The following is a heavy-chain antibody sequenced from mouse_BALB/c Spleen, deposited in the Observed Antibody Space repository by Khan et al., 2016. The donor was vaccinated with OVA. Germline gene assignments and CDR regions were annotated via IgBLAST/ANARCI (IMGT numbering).Heavy chain of an antibody. CDR3: ARSGGNFHWYFDV. CDR1: GFTFSSFG. J-gene: IGHJ1*01. V-gene: IGHV5-17*02. CDR2: ISSGSSTI. Sequence: EVELVESGGGLVQPGGSRKLSCAASGFTFSSFGMHWVRQAPKKGLEWVAYISSGSSTIYYVDTVKGRFTISRDNPKHTLFLQMTSLRSEDTAMYYCARSGGNFHWYFDVWGAGTSVTVSS. D-gene: IGHD2-1*01.